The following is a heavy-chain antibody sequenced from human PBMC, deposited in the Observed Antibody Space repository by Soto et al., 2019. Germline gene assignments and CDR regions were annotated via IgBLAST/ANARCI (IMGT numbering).Heavy chain of an antibody. CDR3: AAQEIVVVEAEPPDYYMDV. Sequence: QVQLQESGPGLVKPSETLSLTCTVSGGSISSYYWSWIRQPPGKGLGWFGYIYYSGSTNYNPSLKSRVTISVDTSKNQFSLKLSSVTAADTAVYYCAAQEIVVVEAEPPDYYMDVWGKGTTVTVSS. J-gene: IGHJ6*03. CDR1: GGSISSYY. CDR2: IYYSGST. D-gene: IGHD2-15*01. V-gene: IGHV4-59*01.